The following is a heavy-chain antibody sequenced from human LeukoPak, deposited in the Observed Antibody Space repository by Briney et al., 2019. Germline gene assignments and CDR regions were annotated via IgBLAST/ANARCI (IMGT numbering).Heavy chain of an antibody. V-gene: IGHV4-61*01. J-gene: IGHJ4*02. CDR3: ARAYDFWSGYPLDY. D-gene: IGHD3-3*01. Sequence: PSETLSLTCTVSGDSVSSGSYYWSWIRQPPGKGLEWIGYIYYSGSTNYNPSLKSRVTISVDTSKNQFSLKLSSVTAADTAVYYCARAYDFWSGYPLDYWGQGTLVTVSS. CDR2: IYYSGST. CDR1: GDSVSSGSYY.